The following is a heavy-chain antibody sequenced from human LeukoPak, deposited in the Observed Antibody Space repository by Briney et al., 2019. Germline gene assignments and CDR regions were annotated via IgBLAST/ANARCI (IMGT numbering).Heavy chain of an antibody. CDR2: IRFDGNNK. Sequence: GGSLRLSCEASGFTFSTYGMHWVRQAPGKGLEWVAVIRFDGNNKYYADSVKGRFTVSRDNSKNTLYLQVDSLRAEDTAVYYCARDRGKGAYADYWGQGTLATVSS. D-gene: IGHD4-17*01. CDR1: GFTFSTYG. J-gene: IGHJ4*02. V-gene: IGHV3-33*01. CDR3: ARDRGKGAYADY.